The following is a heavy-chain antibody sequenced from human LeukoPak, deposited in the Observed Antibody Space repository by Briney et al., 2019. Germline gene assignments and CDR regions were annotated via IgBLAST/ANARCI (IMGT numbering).Heavy chain of an antibody. D-gene: IGHD1-1*01. CDR1: GGTFSSYA. V-gene: IGHV1-69*13. Sequence: ASVKVTCKASGGTFSSYAISWVRQASGQGLEWMGGIIPIFGTANYAQKFQGRVTITADESTSTAYMELSSLRSEDTAVYYCARGTQLEPYDYWGQGTLVTVSS. J-gene: IGHJ4*02. CDR3: ARGTQLEPYDY. CDR2: IIPIFGTA.